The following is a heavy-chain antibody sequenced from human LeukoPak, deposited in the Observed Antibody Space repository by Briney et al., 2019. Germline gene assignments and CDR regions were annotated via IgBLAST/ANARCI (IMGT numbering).Heavy chain of an antibody. V-gene: IGHV3-48*04. CDR2: ISSSGDTI. Sequence: GGSLRLSCTASGFTFSNYNMNWVRQAPEKGLEWISYISSSGDTIYYADSMKGLFTISRDNAKNSLYLQMNSLRAEDTAVYYCARSDSSGWPYYFDYWGQGTLVTVSS. J-gene: IGHJ4*02. CDR1: GFTFSNYN. D-gene: IGHD6-19*01. CDR3: ARSDSSGWPYYFDY.